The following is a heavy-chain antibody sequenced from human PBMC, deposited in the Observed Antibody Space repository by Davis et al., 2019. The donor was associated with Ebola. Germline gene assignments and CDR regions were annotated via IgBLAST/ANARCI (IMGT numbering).Heavy chain of an antibody. CDR3: ARASKKGGFDP. CDR1: GYTFTSYY. CDR2: INPSGGST. V-gene: IGHV1-46*01. Sequence: ASVKVSCKASGYTFTSYYMHWVRQAPGQGLEWMGIINPSGGSTSYAQKFQDRLTITADKSTNTAYMELSSLRSEDTAVYYCARASKKGGFDPWSQGTLVTVSS. J-gene: IGHJ5*02.